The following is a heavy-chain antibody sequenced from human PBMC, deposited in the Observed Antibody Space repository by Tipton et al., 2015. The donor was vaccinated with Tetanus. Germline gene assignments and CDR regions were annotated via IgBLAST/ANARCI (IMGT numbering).Heavy chain of an antibody. Sequence: SLRLSCAASGFTFSSYAMSWVRQAPGKGLEWVSAISGSGGSTYYADSVKGRFTISRDNSKNTLYLQMSSLRAEDTAVYYCAKEQYYDFWSGYYVLDYWGQGTLVTVSS. CDR3: AKEQYYDFWSGYYVLDY. CDR1: GFTFSSYA. J-gene: IGHJ4*02. CDR2: ISGSGGST. V-gene: IGHV3-23*01. D-gene: IGHD3-3*01.